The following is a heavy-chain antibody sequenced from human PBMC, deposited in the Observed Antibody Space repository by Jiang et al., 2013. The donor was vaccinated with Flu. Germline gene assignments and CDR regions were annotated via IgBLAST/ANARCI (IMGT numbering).Heavy chain of an antibody. CDR3: AKEGAGLGWSGFDL. D-gene: IGHD1-26*01. Sequence: GSRQHYADSVEGRFTISRDDSRDTLYLQMNSLTPEDTAIYYCAKEGAGLGWSGFDLWGQGVLVTVSS. V-gene: IGHV3-30-3*02. J-gene: IGHJ4*02. CDR2: GSRQ.